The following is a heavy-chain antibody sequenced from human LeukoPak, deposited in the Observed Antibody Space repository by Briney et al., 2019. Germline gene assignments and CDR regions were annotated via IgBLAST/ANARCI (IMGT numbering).Heavy chain of an antibody. J-gene: IGHJ3*02. D-gene: IGHD6-13*01. V-gene: IGHV3-23*01. CDR2: ITDSGGAT. CDR1: GSTFSGYA. Sequence: GGSLRLSCAASGSTFSGYAMSWVRQAPGKGPEWVSAITDSGGATYYADSVKGRFTISRDNSGNTLYLQMNSLRAEDTALYYCAKGLYSSRCDGFDTWGQGTMITVSS. CDR3: AKGLYSSRCDGFDT.